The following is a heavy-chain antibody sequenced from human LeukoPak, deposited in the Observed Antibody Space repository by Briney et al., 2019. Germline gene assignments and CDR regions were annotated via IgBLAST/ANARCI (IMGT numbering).Heavy chain of an antibody. J-gene: IGHJ5*02. CDR2: IDQDETEK. CDR1: GFTFTNYW. CDR3: AKSGGFFDT. Sequence: GGSLRLSCAVSGFTFTNYWMTWVRQAPGKGLEWVANIDQDETEKFYVDSVVGRFTISRDNGKNFLYLQMNSLRAEDTAVYYCAKSGGFFDTWGQGTLVTVSS. D-gene: IGHD1-26*01. V-gene: IGHV3-7*01.